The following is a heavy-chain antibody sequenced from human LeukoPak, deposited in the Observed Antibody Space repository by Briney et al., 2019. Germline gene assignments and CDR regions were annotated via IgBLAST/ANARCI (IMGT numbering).Heavy chain of an antibody. J-gene: IGHJ3*02. CDR2: IRSKAYGGTT. Sequence: GGSLRLSCTASGFTFGDYAMSWVRQAPGKGLEWVGFIRSKAYGGTTEYAASVEGRFTISRDDSKSIAYLQMNSLKTEDTAVYYCTRVNRDAFDIWGQGTMVTVSS. CDR3: TRVNRDAFDI. V-gene: IGHV3-49*04. CDR1: GFTFGDYA.